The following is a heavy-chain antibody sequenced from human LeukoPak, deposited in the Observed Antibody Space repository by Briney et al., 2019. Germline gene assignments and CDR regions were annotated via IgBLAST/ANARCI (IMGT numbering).Heavy chain of an antibody. CDR2: INHSGST. D-gene: IGHD3-3*01. V-gene: IGHV4-34*01. CDR1: GGSFSGYY. J-gene: IGHJ4*02. Sequence: PSETLSLTCAVYGGSFSGYYWSWIRQPPGKGLEWIGEINHSGSTYYNPSLKSRVTISVDRSKNQFSLKLSSVTAADTAVYYCARNYDINEYYFDYWGQGTLVTVSS. CDR3: ARNYDINEYYFDY.